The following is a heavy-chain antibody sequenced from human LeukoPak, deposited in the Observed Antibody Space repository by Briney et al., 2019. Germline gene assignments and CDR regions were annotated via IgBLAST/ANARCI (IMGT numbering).Heavy chain of an antibody. Sequence: GGPLTLFCAASEFIFYDYGLSWLRHAPGKGLEWVSGINWNGHSTLYADSVKGRFTISRDNAKNSLYLQMTSLGADDTAVYYCVRVRVEEVVSAGLFDYWGQGALVAVSS. J-gene: IGHJ4*02. V-gene: IGHV3-20*04. CDR2: INWNGHST. CDR3: VRVRVEEVVSAGLFDY. CDR1: EFIFYDYG. D-gene: IGHD2-2*01.